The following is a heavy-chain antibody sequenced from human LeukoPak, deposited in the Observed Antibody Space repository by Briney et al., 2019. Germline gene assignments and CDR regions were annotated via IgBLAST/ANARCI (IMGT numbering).Heavy chain of an antibody. CDR1: GGSISSYY. CDR2: IYYSGST. V-gene: IGHV4-59*01. D-gene: IGHD3-22*01. Sequence: PSETLSLTCTVSGGSISSYYWSWIRQPPGKGLEWIGYIYYSGSTNYNPSLKSRVTISVDTSKNQFSLKLSSVTAADTAVYYCARGRSPHDSSGLDYWGQGTLVTVSS. CDR3: ARGRSPHDSSGLDY. J-gene: IGHJ4*02.